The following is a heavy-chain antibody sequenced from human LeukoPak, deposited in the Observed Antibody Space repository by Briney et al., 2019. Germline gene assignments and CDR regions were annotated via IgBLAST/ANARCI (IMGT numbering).Heavy chain of an antibody. D-gene: IGHD3-10*01. CDR2: IYYSGST. CDR1: GGSISSGGYY. Sequence: SQTLSLTCTVSGGSISSGGYYWSWIRQHPGKGLEWIGYIYYSGSTYYNPSLKSPVTISVDTSKNQFSLKLSSVTAADTAVYYCARAVITMVRGVIDPWGQGTLVTVSS. J-gene: IGHJ5*02. V-gene: IGHV4-31*01. CDR3: ARAVITMVRGVIDP.